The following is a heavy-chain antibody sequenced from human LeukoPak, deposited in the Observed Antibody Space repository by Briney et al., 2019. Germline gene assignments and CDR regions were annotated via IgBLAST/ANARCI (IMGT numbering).Heavy chain of an antibody. D-gene: IGHD6-19*01. CDR3: ARDRVPSEYYFDY. J-gene: IGHJ4*02. CDR2: ISYDGSNK. V-gene: IGHV3-30*03. CDR1: GFTFSSYG. Sequence: AGGSLRLSCAASGFTFSSYGMHWVRQAPGKGLEWVAVISYDGSNKYYADSVKGRFTISRDNSKNTLYLQMNTLRAEDTAVYYCARDRVPSEYYFDYWGQGTLVTVSS.